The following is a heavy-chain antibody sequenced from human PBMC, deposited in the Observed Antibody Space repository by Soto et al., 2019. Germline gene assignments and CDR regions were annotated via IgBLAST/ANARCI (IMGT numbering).Heavy chain of an antibody. CDR1: GFTFSSYG. Sequence: GGSLRLSCAASGFTFSSYGMHWVRQAPGKGLEWVAVIWYDGSNKYYADSVKGRFTISRDNSKNTLYLQMNSLRAEVTAVYYCARDPSLSIVVVPADSYYFDYWGQGTLVTVSS. J-gene: IGHJ4*02. CDR3: ARDPSLSIVVVPADSYYFDY. D-gene: IGHD2-2*01. V-gene: IGHV3-33*01. CDR2: IWYDGSNK.